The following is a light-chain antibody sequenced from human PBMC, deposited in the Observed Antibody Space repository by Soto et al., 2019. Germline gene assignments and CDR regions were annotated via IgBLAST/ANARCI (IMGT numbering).Light chain of an antibody. CDR1: SGSIANNY. CDR3: HSYDSTNQGV. V-gene: IGLV6-57*03. Sequence: NFMLTQPHSVSESPGKTVTISCTRSSGSIANNYVQWYQQRPGSAPTAVIHEDDQRPSGVPDRVSGSIDRSSNSASLTISGLRTEDEADYYCHSYDSTNQGVFGGGTKLTVL. CDR2: EDD. J-gene: IGLJ2*01.